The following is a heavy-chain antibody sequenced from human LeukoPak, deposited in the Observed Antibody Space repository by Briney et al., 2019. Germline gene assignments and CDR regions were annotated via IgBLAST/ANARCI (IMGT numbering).Heavy chain of an antibody. Sequence: PGRSLRLSCAASGFTCSSFAMQWVRQAPGRGLEWVAVTWQHGSDVAYADSVKGRFIISRDDAKNTVFLQMNSLRDEDTAVYYCAKEWSAFDLWGQGTMVSVSS. V-gene: IGHV3-33*06. CDR2: TWQHGSDV. CDR1: GFTCSSFA. J-gene: IGHJ3*01. CDR3: AKEWSAFDL. D-gene: IGHD2-15*01.